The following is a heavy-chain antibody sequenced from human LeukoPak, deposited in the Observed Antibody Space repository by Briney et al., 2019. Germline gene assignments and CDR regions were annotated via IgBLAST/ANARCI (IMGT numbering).Heavy chain of an antibody. V-gene: IGHV3-74*01. CDR2: IDPDGNT. J-gene: IGHJ4*02. Sequence: PGGSLRLSCAASGFTLSNSWMHWVRQAPGKGLVWVSRIDPDGNTDYADSVKGRYTLSRGNAKNTLYLQMNSLRAEDSAVYRCARDVRGPHDFWGQGTLVIVSS. CDR3: ARDVRGPHDF. CDR1: GFTLSNSW. D-gene: IGHD3-10*01.